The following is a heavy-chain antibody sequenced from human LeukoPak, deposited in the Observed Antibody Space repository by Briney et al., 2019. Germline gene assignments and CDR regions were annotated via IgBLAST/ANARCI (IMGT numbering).Heavy chain of an antibody. J-gene: IGHJ5*02. V-gene: IGHV3-21*01. CDR1: GFTFSSYS. CDR3: ARGVMPQLPDWFDP. D-gene: IGHD2-2*01. CDR2: ISSGSSYI. Sequence: GGSLRLSCAASGFTFSSYSMNWVRQAPGKGLEWVSSISSGSSYIYYADSVKGRFTTSRDNAKNSLYLQMNSLRAEDTAVYYCARGVMPQLPDWFDPWGQGTLVTVSS.